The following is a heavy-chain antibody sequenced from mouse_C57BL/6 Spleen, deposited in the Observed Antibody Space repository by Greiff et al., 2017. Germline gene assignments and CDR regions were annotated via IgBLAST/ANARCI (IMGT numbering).Heavy chain of an antibody. CDR3: ARYPYYYGSSYWYFDV. V-gene: IGHV1-53*01. D-gene: IGHD1-1*01. CDR1: GYTFTSYW. CDR2: INPSNGGT. J-gene: IGHJ1*03. Sequence: QVQLQQPGTELVKPGASVKLSCKASGYTFTSYWMHWVKQRPGQGLAWIGHINPSNGGTNYNEKFKSKATLTVDKSSSTAYRQLIRRTSDDSAGDYCARYPYYYGSSYWYFDVWGTGTTGTVSS.